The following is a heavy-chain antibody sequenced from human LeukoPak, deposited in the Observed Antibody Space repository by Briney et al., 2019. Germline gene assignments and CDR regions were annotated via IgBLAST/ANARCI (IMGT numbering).Heavy chain of an antibody. CDR3: ARGRCSSTSCYHVDY. Sequence: GGSLRLSCAASGFTFSSYRMIWVRQAPGKGLEWVSSISSSSSYIYYADSVKGRFTISRDNAKNSLYLQMNRLRAEDTAVYYCARGRCSSTSCYHVDYWGQGTLVTVSS. CDR2: ISSSSSYI. J-gene: IGHJ4*02. CDR1: GFTFSSYR. D-gene: IGHD2-2*01. V-gene: IGHV3-21*01.